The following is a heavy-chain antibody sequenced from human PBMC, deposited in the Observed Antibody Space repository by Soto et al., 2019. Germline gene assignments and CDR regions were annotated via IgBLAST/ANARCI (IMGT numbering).Heavy chain of an antibody. V-gene: IGHV4-38-2*01. Sequence: SETLSLTCAVSGYSISSGYYWGWIRQPPGKGLEWIGSIYHSGSTYYNPSLRSRVTISVDTSKNQFSLKLSSVTAADTAVYYCARSPAAAGTFWFDPWGQGTLVTVSS. D-gene: IGHD6-13*01. CDR1: GYSISSGYY. CDR3: ARSPAAAGTFWFDP. CDR2: IYHSGST. J-gene: IGHJ5*02.